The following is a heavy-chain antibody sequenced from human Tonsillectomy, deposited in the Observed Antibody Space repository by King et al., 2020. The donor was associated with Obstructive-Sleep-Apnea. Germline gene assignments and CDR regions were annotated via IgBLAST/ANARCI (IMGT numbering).Heavy chain of an antibody. V-gene: IGHV3-23*04. Sequence: VQLEESGGGLVQPGGSLRLSCAASGFTFSSYAMSWVRQAPGKGLEWVSSIGGSGSSTYYADSVKGRFTISRDNSKNTLYLQMNSLTAEDTAVYFCASGESTVPGTGYLDNWGQGTLVTVSA. CDR3: ASGESTVPGTGYLDN. CDR2: IGGSGSST. D-gene: IGHD6-19*01. J-gene: IGHJ4*02. CDR1: GFTFSSYA.